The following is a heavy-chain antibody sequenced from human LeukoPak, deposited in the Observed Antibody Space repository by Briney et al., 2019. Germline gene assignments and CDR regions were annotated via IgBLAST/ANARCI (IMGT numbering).Heavy chain of an antibody. CDR3: ARARYCSGGSCYSGPFDY. V-gene: IGHV1-2*02. J-gene: IGHJ4*02. CDR2: INPNSGGT. Sequence: ASVKVSCKASGYTFTGYYMHWVRQAPGQGLEWMGWINPNSGGTNYAQKFQGRVTMTRDTSISTAYMELSRLRSGDTAVYYCARARYCSGGSCYSGPFDYWGQGTLVTVSS. CDR1: GYTFTGYY. D-gene: IGHD2-15*01.